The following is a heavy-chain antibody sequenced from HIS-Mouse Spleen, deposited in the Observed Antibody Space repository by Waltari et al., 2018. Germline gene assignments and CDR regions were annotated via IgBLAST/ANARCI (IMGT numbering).Heavy chain of an antibody. Sequence: QVQLQESGPGLVKPSQTLSLTCTVSGGSISSGGYYWSWIRQHPGKGLEWIGYINYSGSTYYNPYLKSRVTIAVETAKNQFSLKLSSVTAADTAVYYCARSPYYDFWSGYSDNWFDPWGQGTLVTVSS. CDR3: ARSPYYDFWSGYSDNWFDP. CDR2: INYSGST. V-gene: IGHV4-31*03. D-gene: IGHD3-3*01. J-gene: IGHJ5*02. CDR1: GGSISSGGYY.